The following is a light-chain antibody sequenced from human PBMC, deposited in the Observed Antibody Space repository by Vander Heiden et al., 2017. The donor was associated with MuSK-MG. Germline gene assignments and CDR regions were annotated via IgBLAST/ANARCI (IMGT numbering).Light chain of an antibody. J-gene: IGKJ2*01. V-gene: IGKV2-29*03. Sequence: DIVMTPPPLSLSVTPGQPASISCKSSQSLLHSDGKTYFYWYLQKPGQSPQLLIYEVSSRCSGVPDRFSGSGSGTDFTLKISRVEAEDVGVYFCRQSIQVPYTFGQGTKLXIK. CDR2: EVS. CDR1: QSLLHSDGKTY. CDR3: RQSIQVPYT.